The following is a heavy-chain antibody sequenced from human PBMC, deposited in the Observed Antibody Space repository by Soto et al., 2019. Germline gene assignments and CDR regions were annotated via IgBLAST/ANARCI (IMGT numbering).Heavy chain of an antibody. J-gene: IGHJ5*02. Sequence: GGSLRLSCAASGFTFSSYGMHWARQAPGKGLEWVAVIWYDGSNKYYADSVKGRFTISRDNSKNTLYLQMNSLRAEDTAVYYCAREVITIFGVPRNWFDPWGQGTLVTVPQ. V-gene: IGHV3-33*01. CDR1: GFTFSSYG. CDR3: AREVITIFGVPRNWFDP. D-gene: IGHD3-3*01. CDR2: IWYDGSNK.